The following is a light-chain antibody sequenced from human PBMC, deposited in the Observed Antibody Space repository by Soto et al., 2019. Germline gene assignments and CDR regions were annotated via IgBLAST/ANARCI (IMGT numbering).Light chain of an antibody. CDR3: QQSDDLPS. CDR2: DAS. V-gene: IGKV1-33*01. Sequence: DIQLTQSPSSLSASVGDRVTITCQASQDINNYVNWYQQKAGTAPSLLIYDASSLKPGVPSRFSGSGSGTDFTFTISSLQPEDFATYFFQQSDDLPSFGQGTRLDIK. CDR1: QDINNY. J-gene: IGKJ5*01.